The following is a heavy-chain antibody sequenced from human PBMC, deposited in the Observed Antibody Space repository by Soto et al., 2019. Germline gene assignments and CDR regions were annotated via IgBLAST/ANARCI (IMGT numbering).Heavy chain of an antibody. Sequence: QVQLVQSGPEVKKPGSSVKVSCKASGDSFSSYTFSWVRQAPGQGLEWMGKIIPMLDKTIYAPKFQGRVTITADKSTSTAYMELTSLTSEDTAVFYCARSVRYSDCLRDWFDPWGQGTLVTVSS. CDR1: GDSFSSYT. V-gene: IGHV1-69*02. J-gene: IGHJ5*02. D-gene: IGHD3-9*01. CDR2: IIPMLDKT. CDR3: ARSVRYSDCLRDWFDP.